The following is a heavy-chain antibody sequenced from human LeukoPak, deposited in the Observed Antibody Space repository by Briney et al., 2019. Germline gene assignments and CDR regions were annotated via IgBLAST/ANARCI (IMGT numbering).Heavy chain of an antibody. Sequence: SETLSLTCTVSGGSISSYYWSWIRQPPGKGLEWIGEINHSGSTNYNPSLKSRVTISVDTSKNQFSLKLSSVTAADTAVYYCAISNYYDSSGYYYEWDYWGQGTLVTVSS. V-gene: IGHV4-34*01. CDR3: AISNYYDSSGYYYEWDY. CDR2: INHSGST. J-gene: IGHJ4*02. D-gene: IGHD3-22*01. CDR1: GGSISSYY.